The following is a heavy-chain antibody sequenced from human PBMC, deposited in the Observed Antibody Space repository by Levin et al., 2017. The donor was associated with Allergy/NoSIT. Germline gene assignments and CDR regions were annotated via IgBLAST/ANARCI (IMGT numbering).Heavy chain of an antibody. CDR3: AKDPCSDLSCDRRDNWLDP. CDR2: ITWNSDFI. V-gene: IGHV3-9*01. CDR1: GFTFGDYA. J-gene: IGHJ5*02. Sequence: PGGSLRLSCVTSGFTFGDYAMHWVRQVPGKGLEWVSGITWNSDFIAYADSVKGRFSISRDNAKNSLYLQMNSLRPEDTALYHCAKDPCSDLSCDRRDNWLDPWGQGTLVTVSS. D-gene: IGHD2-15*01.